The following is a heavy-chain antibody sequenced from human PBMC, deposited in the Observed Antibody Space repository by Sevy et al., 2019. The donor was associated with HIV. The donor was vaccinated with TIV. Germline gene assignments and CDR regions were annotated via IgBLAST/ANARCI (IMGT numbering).Heavy chain of an antibody. D-gene: IGHD1-26*01. Sequence: SETLSLTCTVSGGSITSLYWNWIRQPPGKGLEWIANIYYNGHINDNPSLKSLVTLSLDTSKNQFSLRLSSVTAADTAMYYCAGENAWGRGYSWGQGTLVTVSS. V-gene: IGHV4-59*08. CDR2: IYYNGHI. J-gene: IGHJ4*02. CDR1: GGSITSLY. CDR3: AGENAWGRGYS.